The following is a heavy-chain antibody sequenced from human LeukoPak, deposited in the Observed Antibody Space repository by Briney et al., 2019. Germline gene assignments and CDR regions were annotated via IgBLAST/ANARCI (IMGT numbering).Heavy chain of an antibody. Sequence: GGSLRLSCAASGFTFDGYTMLWVRQAPGKGLEWVSLISWDGGSKYYADSVKGRFTISRDNSKNSLYLQMNSLRTEDTALYYCAKESDGGDYYIDYWGQGTLVTVSS. CDR1: GFTFDGYT. CDR3: AKESDGGDYYIDY. J-gene: IGHJ4*02. V-gene: IGHV3-43*01. D-gene: IGHD4/OR15-4a*01. CDR2: ISWDGGSK.